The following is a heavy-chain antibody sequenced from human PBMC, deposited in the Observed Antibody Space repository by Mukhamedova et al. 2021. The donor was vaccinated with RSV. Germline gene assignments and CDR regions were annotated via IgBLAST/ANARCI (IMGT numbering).Heavy chain of an antibody. J-gene: IGHJ3*01. Sequence: AEYMGGRFTISRDNTKNTLHLEMTSLRHEDTALYYCAREKSSSWYAAFDLWGQGTLVTVSS. CDR3: AREKSSSWYAAFDL. V-gene: IGHV3-30*01. D-gene: IGHD6-13*01.